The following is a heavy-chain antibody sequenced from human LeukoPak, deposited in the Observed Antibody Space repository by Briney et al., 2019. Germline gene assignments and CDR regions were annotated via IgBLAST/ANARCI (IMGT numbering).Heavy chain of an antibody. Sequence: ASVKVSCKASGYSFTTYGFIWMRQAPGQGLEWMGIIAYNGNTYYAENLQGRVTMTTDSSTNTAYMELRNLRSDDTAVYYCARYSSSWYLYDYWGQGTLVNVSS. CDR1: GYSFTTYG. CDR2: IAYNGNT. D-gene: IGHD6-13*01. CDR3: ARYSSSWYLYDY. J-gene: IGHJ4*02. V-gene: IGHV1-18*01.